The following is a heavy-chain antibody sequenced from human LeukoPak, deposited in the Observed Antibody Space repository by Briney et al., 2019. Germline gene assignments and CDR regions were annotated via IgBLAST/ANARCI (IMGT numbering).Heavy chain of an antibody. J-gene: IGHJ4*02. D-gene: IGHD2-2*01. CDR1: GGSFSGYY. V-gene: IGHV4-34*01. Sequence: SETLSLTCAVYGGSFSGYYWSWIRQPPGKGLEWIGEINHSGSTNYNPSLKSRVTISVDTSKNQFSLKLSSVTAADTAVYYCARVGSSTNGEIDYWGQGTLVTVSS. CDR3: ARVGSSTNGEIDY. CDR2: INHSGST.